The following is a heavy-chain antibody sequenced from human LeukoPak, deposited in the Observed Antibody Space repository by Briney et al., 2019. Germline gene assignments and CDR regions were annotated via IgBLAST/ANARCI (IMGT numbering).Heavy chain of an antibody. CDR2: ISYDGSNK. Sequence: GRSLRLSCAASGFTFSSYAMHWVRQAPGKGLEWVAVISYDGSNKYYAESVKGRFTISRDNSKNTLYLQMNSLRAEDTAVYYCARVGPWNSSGFNPYYFDYWGQGTLVTVSS. V-gene: IGHV3-30*04. D-gene: IGHD6-25*01. CDR1: GFTFSSYA. CDR3: ARVGPWNSSGFNPYYFDY. J-gene: IGHJ4*02.